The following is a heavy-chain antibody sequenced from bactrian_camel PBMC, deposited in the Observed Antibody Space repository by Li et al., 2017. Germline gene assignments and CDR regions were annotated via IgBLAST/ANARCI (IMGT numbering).Heavy chain of an antibody. D-gene: IGHD2*01. J-gene: IGHJ4*01. Sequence: VQLVESGGGSALAGGSVRLSCAASGYTFNTYSWFRQAPGKQREEVAAIFVGDGFRADDFNVGATYYTDSLKARFTLSHDNATHAVYLQMNKVDVDDTAMYYCAARRALGYLTCTSSMWSEKFKIWGQGTQVTVS. CDR2: IFVGDGFRADDFNVGAT. V-gene: IGHV3S40*01. CDR1: GYTFNT. CDR3: AARRALGYLTCTSSMWSEKFKI.